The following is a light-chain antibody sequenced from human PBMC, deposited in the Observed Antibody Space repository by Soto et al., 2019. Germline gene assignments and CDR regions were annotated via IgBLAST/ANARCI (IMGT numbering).Light chain of an antibody. CDR1: SSNIGSNS. Sequence: QPVLTQTPSVSGPPGQGVTISCSGSSSNIGSNSVNWYQQFPGRAPKLLIHSSNERPSGVPDRFSGSKSGTSAALAISGLQSDDDADYYCAAWDDTLTGWVFGGGTQLTVL. J-gene: IGLJ3*02. V-gene: IGLV1-44*01. CDR2: SSN. CDR3: AAWDDTLTGWV.